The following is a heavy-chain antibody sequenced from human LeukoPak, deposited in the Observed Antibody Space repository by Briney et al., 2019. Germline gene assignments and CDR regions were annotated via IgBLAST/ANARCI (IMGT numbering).Heavy chain of an antibody. V-gene: IGHV4-34*01. CDR3: AGLTGTMSD. CDR1: GGSFSGYY. J-gene: IGHJ4*02. D-gene: IGHD1-7*01. CDR2: INHSGST. Sequence: SETLSLTCAVYGGSFSGYYWSWIHQPPGKGLEWIGEINHSGSTNYNPSLKSRVTISVDTSKNQFSLKLSSVTAADTAVYYCAGLTGTMSDWGQGTLVTVSS.